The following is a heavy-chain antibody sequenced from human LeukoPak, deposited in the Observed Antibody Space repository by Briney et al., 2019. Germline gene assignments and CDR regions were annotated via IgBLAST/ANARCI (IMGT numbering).Heavy chain of an antibody. CDR1: GGSISSYY. CDR3: ARFLDPESAFDI. D-gene: IGHD1-14*01. Sequence: SETLSLTCTVSGGSISSYYWSWIRQPPGKGLEWIGYIYYSGSTNYNPSLKSRVTISVDTSKNQFSLKLSSVTAADTAVYYCARFLDPESAFDIWGQGTMVTVSS. J-gene: IGHJ3*02. CDR2: IYYSGST. V-gene: IGHV4-59*01.